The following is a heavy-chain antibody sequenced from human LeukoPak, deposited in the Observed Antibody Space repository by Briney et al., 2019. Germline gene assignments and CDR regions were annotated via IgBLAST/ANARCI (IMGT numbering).Heavy chain of an antibody. Sequence: SVKVSCKASGGTFSSYAISWVRQAPGQGLEWMGGIIPIFGTANYAQKFQGRVTITADESTSTVYMELSSLRSEDTAVYYCARGSIVGAKTLGFGAFDIWGQGTMVTVSS. CDR2: IIPIFGTA. V-gene: IGHV1-69*13. J-gene: IGHJ3*02. CDR3: ARGSIVGAKTLGFGAFDI. D-gene: IGHD1-26*01. CDR1: GGTFSSYA.